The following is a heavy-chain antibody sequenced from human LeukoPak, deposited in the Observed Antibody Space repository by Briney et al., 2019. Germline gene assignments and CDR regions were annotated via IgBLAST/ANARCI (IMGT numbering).Heavy chain of an antibody. Sequence: GASVKVSCKASGGTFSSYAISWVRQAPGQGLEWMGRIIPIFGTANYAQKFQGRVTITTDESTSTAYMELSSLRSEDTAVYYCARDWGGAIDYWGQGTLVTVSS. CDR2: IIPIFGTA. CDR3: ARDWGGAIDY. V-gene: IGHV1-69*05. CDR1: GGTFSSYA. J-gene: IGHJ4*02. D-gene: IGHD3-16*01.